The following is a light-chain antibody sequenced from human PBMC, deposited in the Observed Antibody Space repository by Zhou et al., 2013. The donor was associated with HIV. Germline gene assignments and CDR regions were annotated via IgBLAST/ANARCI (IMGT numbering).Light chain of an antibody. CDR1: LSISKW. V-gene: IGKV1-5*01. CDR3: QQYNSYPWT. J-gene: IGKJ1*01. Sequence: DIQMTQSPSTLSASVGDRVTITCRASLSISKWLAWYQQKPGKAPEVLIYATSTLQSGVPSRFSGSGSETEFTLTISSLQPDDFAIYYCQQYNSYPWTFGQGTQVEIK. CDR2: ATS.